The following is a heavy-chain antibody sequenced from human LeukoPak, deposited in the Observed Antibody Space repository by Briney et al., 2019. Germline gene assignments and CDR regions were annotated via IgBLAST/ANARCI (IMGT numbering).Heavy chain of an antibody. CDR3: AKVRMGGGYLDY. D-gene: IGHD2-15*01. V-gene: IGHV3-23*01. CDR1: GFTFSTYA. CDR2: ISDSGGHT. J-gene: IGHJ4*02. Sequence: PGGSLRLSCAVSGFTFSTYAMNCVRQAPGKGLEWVSAISDSGGHTYYADSVEGRFTISRDNSKNTLYLQMNSLGAEDTAVYFCAKVRMGGGYLDYWGQGALVTVSS.